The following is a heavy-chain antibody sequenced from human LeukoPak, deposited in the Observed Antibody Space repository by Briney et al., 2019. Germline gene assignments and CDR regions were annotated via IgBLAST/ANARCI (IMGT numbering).Heavy chain of an antibody. V-gene: IGHV3-33*01. Sequence: SGRSLRLSCAASGFTFRSYGMQWVRQAPGKGLEWVAVIWYDGSNKYYADSVKGRFTISRDNSKNTLYLQMNSLRAEDTAVYYCARDRVDDILTGYPPIYYYYGMDVWGQGTTVTVSS. J-gene: IGHJ6*02. CDR1: GFTFRSYG. D-gene: IGHD3-9*01. CDR3: ARDRVDDILTGYPPIYYYYGMDV. CDR2: IWYDGSNK.